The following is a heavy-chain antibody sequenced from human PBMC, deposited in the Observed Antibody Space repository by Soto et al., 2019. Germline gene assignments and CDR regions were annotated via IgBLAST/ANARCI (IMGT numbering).Heavy chain of an antibody. V-gene: IGHV1-46*01. CDR2: INPSGGST. Sequence: ASVKVSCKASGYTFTSYYMHWVRQAPGQGLEWMGIINPSGGSTSYAQKFQGRVTMTRDTSTSTVYMELSSLRSEDTAVYYCARDGAPVPPGHYGSGPYYYYYGMDVWGQGTTFTVSS. CDR3: ARDGAPVPPGHYGSGPYYYYYGMDV. CDR1: GYTFTSYY. D-gene: IGHD3-10*01. J-gene: IGHJ6*02.